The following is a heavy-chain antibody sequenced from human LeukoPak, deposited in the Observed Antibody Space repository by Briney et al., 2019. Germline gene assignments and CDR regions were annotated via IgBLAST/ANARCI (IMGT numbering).Heavy chain of an antibody. D-gene: IGHD6-13*01. Sequence: GGSLRLSCAASGFTVSSNYMSWVRQAPGKGLERVSVIYSGGSTYYADSVKGRFTISRDNSKNTLYLQMNSLRAEDTAVYYCARHIAAAGTYRNYYYGMDVWGQGTTVTVSS. J-gene: IGHJ6*02. CDR2: IYSGGST. CDR3: ARHIAAAGTYRNYYYGMDV. V-gene: IGHV3-66*04. CDR1: GFTVSSNY.